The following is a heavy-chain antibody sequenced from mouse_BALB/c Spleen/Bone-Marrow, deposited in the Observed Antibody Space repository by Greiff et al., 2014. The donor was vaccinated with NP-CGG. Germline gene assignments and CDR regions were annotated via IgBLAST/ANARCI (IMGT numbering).Heavy chain of an antibody. Sequence: DLVKPGASVKLSCKASGYTFTSYWIKWIKQRPGQGLEWIGRIAPGSGSTYYNEMFKGKAILTVDTSSSTAHIQLSSLSSEDSAVCFCAYYRYDVNYWGQGTTLTVSS. CDR2: IAPGSGST. CDR1: GYTFTSYW. CDR3: AYYRYDVNY. J-gene: IGHJ2*01. D-gene: IGHD2-14*01. V-gene: IGHV1S41*01.